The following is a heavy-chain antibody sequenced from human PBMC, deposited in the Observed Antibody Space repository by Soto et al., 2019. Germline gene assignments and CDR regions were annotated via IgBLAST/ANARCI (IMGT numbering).Heavy chain of an antibody. CDR3: AKAKFYYDSSPYDS. CDR1: GFPFSDYY. D-gene: IGHD3-22*01. Sequence: GGSLRLSCATSGFPFSDYYMSWIRQAPGKGLEWLSHISPKSTYRNYADSVKGRFTISRDNSKDSFYLQMNSLRLEDTAMYYCAKAKFYYDSSPYDSWGQGTLVTVSS. J-gene: IGHJ4*02. CDR2: ISPKSTYR. V-gene: IGHV3-11*05.